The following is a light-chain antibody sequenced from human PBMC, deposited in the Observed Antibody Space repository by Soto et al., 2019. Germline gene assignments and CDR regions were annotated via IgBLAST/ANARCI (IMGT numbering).Light chain of an antibody. Sequence: DIQMTQSAPSLSASVGDRVTITCRSSQSIRSYLNWYQQKPGKVPNLLIYAASTLQGGVPSRFTGSGSGTDFTITISSLQPEDFATYYCQQSYSTPYTFGQGTTLEVK. CDR1: QSIRSY. CDR2: AAS. V-gene: IGKV1-39*01. CDR3: QQSYSTPYT. J-gene: IGKJ2*01.